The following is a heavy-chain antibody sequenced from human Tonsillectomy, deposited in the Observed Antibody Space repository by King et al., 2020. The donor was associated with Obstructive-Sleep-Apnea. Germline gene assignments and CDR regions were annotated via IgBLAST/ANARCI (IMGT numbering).Heavy chain of an antibody. V-gene: IGHV4-39*07. J-gene: IGHJ6*02. CDR3: ATIAARPYGLDV. CDR2: IYYSVST. Sequence: QLQESGPGLVKPSETLSLTCTVSGGSISSSSYYWGWIRQPPGKGLEWIGSIYYSVSTYYNPSLKSRVTISVDTSKNQFSLRLSSVTAADTAVYYCATIAARPYGLDVWGQGTTVTVSS. CDR1: GGSISSSSYY. D-gene: IGHD6-6*01.